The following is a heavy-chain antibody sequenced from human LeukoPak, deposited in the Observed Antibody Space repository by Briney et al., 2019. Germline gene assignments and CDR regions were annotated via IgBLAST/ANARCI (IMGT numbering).Heavy chain of an antibody. V-gene: IGHV3-23*01. D-gene: IGHD1-26*01. CDR2: ISGSGSST. J-gene: IGHJ4*02. CDR3: AKYSGSYYYPPNWDS. Sequence: PGGSLRLSCAASGFIFSGSAMHWVRQAPGKGLEWVSGISGSGSSTYYADSVKGRFTLSRDYPKNTLYLQMNSLRAEDTAVYFCAKYSGSYYYPPNWDSWGQGTLVTVSS. CDR1: GFIFSGSA.